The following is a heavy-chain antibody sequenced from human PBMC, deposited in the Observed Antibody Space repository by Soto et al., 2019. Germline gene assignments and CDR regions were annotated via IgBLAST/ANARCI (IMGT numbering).Heavy chain of an antibody. CDR2: IIPIFGTA. Sequence: QVQLVQSGAEVKKPGSSVKVSCKASGGTFSSYAISWVRQAPGQGLEWMVGIIPIFGTANYAQKFQGRVTITADESTSTAYMELSSLRSDDTATYYCARDSVRYCRDGVCYQGYYYFAMDVWGQGTTVTVS. CDR1: GGTFSSYA. D-gene: IGHD2-8*01. J-gene: IGHJ6*02. CDR3: ARDSVRYCRDGVCYQGYYYFAMDV. V-gene: IGHV1-69*01.